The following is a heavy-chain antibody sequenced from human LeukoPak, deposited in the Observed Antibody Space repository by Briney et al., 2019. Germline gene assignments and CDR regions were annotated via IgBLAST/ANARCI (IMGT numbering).Heavy chain of an antibody. D-gene: IGHD6-13*01. J-gene: IGHJ6*03. V-gene: IGHV3-23*01. CDR2: ISGSGGST. CDR1: GFTFSSYG. Sequence: GGTLRLSCAASGFTFSSYGMSWVRQAPGKGLEWVSAISGSGGSTYYADSVKGRFTISRDNSKNTLYLQMNSLRAEDTAVYYCAKDSSSWFPPYYYMDVWGKGTTVTISS. CDR3: AKDSSSWFPPYYYMDV.